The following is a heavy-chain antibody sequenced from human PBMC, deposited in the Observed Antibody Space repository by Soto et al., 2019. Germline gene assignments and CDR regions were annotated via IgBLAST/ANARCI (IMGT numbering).Heavy chain of an antibody. CDR1: RLPFCTAW. D-gene: IGHD5-12*01. CDR3: TTRGYDYYYGMDV. Sequence: GGSIIFWCASSRLPFCTAWLMWVRQAPWKGLESVGRIKTRTDGGATDYAAPVKCRFTISRDDSKNTLYLQMNSLKTEDTAVYYCTTRGYDYYYGMDVGGQGTTVTVSS. CDR2: IKTRTDGGAT. V-gene: IGHV3-15*01. J-gene: IGHJ6*02.